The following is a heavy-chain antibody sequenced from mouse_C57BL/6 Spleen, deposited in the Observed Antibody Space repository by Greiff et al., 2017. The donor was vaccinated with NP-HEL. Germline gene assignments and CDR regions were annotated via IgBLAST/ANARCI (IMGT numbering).Heavy chain of an antibody. CDR2: IIPSNGGT. CDR3: ARGSLGTWCAY. V-gene: IGHV1-53*01. J-gene: IGHJ3*01. D-gene: IGHD6-1*01. Sequence: QVHLQQPGTALVKPGASVKLSCKASGYTFTSYWMHWVKQRPGQGLEWIGNIIPSNGGTNYNEQFKSKATLTVDKPSSTAYLQPSSRTSEDSAVYYWARGSLGTWCAYWGQGTLVTVSA. CDR1: GYTFTSYW.